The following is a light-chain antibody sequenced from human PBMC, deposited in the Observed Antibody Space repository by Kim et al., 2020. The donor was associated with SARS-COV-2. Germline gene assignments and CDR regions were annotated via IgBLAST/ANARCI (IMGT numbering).Light chain of an antibody. CDR2: GAT. CDR3: QQSYGIPWT. J-gene: IGKJ1*01. V-gene: IGKV1-NL1*01. CDR1: QGLSNA. Sequence: DIQMTQSPSSLSPSVGDTVTITCRASQGLSNALAWYQHKPGKAPKLLVYGATTLQSGVPSRFSGSGSGTEYTLTISSLQPEDLGTFYWQQSYGIPWTFGQGTKVEI.